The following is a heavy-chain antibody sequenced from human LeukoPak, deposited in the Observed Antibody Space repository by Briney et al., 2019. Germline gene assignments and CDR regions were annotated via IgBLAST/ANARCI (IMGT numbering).Heavy chain of an antibody. V-gene: IGHV1-8*01. J-gene: IGHJ4*02. Sequence: EASVKVSCKASGYTFTSYDINWVRQATGQGLEWMGWMNPNSGNTGYAQKFQGRVTMTRNTSISTAYMELSSLRSEDTAVYYCARGVHSGGYEGYYFDYWGQGTLVTVSS. D-gene: IGHD1-26*01. CDR2: MNPNSGNT. CDR3: ARGVHSGGYEGYYFDY. CDR1: GYTFTSYD.